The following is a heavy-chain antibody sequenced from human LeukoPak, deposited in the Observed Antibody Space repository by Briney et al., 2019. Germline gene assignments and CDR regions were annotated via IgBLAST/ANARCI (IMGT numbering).Heavy chain of an antibody. Sequence: GGSLRLSCAASGFTFSRNWMPWVRQAPGKGLVWVSRINSDGSSTTYADSVKGRFTTSRDNTKNTLYLQMDSLRAEDTAVYYYARGIADLDYWGRGALVTVSS. J-gene: IGHJ4*02. D-gene: IGHD2-21*01. CDR2: INSDGSST. V-gene: IGHV3-74*01. CDR3: ARGIADLDY. CDR1: GFTFSRNW.